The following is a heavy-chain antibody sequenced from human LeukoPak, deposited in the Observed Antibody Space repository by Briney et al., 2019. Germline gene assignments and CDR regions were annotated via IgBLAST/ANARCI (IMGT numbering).Heavy chain of an antibody. CDR1: GYSISSGYY. CDR2: IYHSGST. Sequence: SETLSLTCAVSGYSISSGYYWGWIRQPPGKGLDWIGSIYHSGSTSYNPSLESRVTISVDTSQNQFSLKLSSVTAADTALYYCARLASITVVRGLFFDYWGQGTLVTVSS. V-gene: IGHV4-38-2*01. CDR3: ARLASITVVRGLFFDY. J-gene: IGHJ4*02. D-gene: IGHD3-10*01.